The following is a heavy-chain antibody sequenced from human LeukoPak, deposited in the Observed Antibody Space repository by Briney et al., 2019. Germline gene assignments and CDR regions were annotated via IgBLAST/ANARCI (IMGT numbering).Heavy chain of an antibody. J-gene: IGHJ5*02. CDR2: IYYSGST. D-gene: IGHD2-15*01. CDR3: ARHILSVAPALTRYCSGGSCPAYPRYLNWFDP. CDR1: GGSISSSSYY. V-gene: IGHV4-39*01. Sequence: PSETLSLTCTVSGGSISSSSYYWGWIRQPPGKGLEWIGSIYYSGSTYYNPSLKSRVTISVDTSKNQFSLKLSSVTAADTAVYYCARHILSVAPALTRYCSGGSCPAYPRYLNWFDPWGQGTLVTVSS.